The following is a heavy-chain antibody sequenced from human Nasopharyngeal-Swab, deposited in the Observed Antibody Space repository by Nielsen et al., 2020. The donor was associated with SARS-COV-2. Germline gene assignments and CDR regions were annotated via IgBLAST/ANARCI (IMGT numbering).Heavy chain of an antibody. Sequence: GESLKISCRGSGYTFTKYWIGWVRQMPGKGLEWMGLIYPGDSDTRYSPSFRGQVTISADKSINTAYLQWSSLRASDTAMYFCARRAARDGYNYEVDPWGQGTLVTVSS. D-gene: IGHD5-24*01. CDR1: GYTFTKYW. V-gene: IGHV5-51*01. J-gene: IGHJ5*02. CDR2: IYPGDSDT. CDR3: ARRAARDGYNYEVDP.